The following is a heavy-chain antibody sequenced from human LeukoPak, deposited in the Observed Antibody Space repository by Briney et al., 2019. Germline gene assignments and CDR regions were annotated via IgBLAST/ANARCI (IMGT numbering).Heavy chain of an antibody. CDR1: GRSFSGYY. D-gene: IGHD4-11*01. CDR2: INHSGST. J-gene: IGHJ4*02. Sequence: SETLSLTCAVYGRSFSGYYWSWIRQPPGKGLEWIGEINHSGSTNYNPSLKSRVTISVDTSKNQFSLKLSSVTAADTAVYYCARGPQYSEQRADYFDYWGQGDLGTVSS. V-gene: IGHV4-34*01. CDR3: ARGPQYSEQRADYFDY.